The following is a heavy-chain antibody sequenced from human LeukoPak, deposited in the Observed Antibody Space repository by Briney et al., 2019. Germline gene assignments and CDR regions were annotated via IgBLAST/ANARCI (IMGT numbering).Heavy chain of an antibody. J-gene: IGHJ4*02. Sequence: GGSLRLSCAASGFTFSTYAMNWVRQAPGKGLEWVSAISGSGETTYYADSVKGRFTISRDNSKNTLYLQMNSLRAEDTAIYYCALLNYYGSGSYAYWGQGTLVTVSS. CDR2: ISGSGETT. CDR3: ALLNYYGSGSYAY. V-gene: IGHV3-23*01. D-gene: IGHD3-10*01. CDR1: GFTFSTYA.